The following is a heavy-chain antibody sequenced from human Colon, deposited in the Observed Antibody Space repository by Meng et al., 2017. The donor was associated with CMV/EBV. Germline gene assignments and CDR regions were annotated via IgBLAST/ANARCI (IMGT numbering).Heavy chain of an antibody. CDR2: ISATGGNT. CDR1: GFTFSYYS. J-gene: IGHJ6*02. V-gene: IGHV3-23*01. CDR3: AKTGSSSYYSSYYYYSMDV. Sequence: GESLKISCAASGFTFSYYSMNWVRQAPGKGLEWVAIISATGGNTYHADSVKGRFTISRDNSKNTLYLQMNSLRAEDTAIYYCAKTGSSSYYSSYYYYSMDVWGQGATVTVSS. D-gene: IGHD6-13*01.